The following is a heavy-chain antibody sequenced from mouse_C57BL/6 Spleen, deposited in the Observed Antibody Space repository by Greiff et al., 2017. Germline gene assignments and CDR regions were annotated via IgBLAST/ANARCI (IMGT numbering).Heavy chain of an antibody. D-gene: IGHD1-1*01. J-gene: IGHJ4*01. Sequence: EVQLVESGGGLVKPGGSLKLSCAASGFTFSSYAMSWVRQTPEKRLEWVATISDGGSYTYYPDNVKGRFTISRDNAKNNLYLQMSHLKSEDTAMYYCARDGYGSFYAMDYWGQGTSVTVSS. V-gene: IGHV5-4*01. CDR1: GFTFSSYA. CDR2: ISDGGSYT. CDR3: ARDGYGSFYAMDY.